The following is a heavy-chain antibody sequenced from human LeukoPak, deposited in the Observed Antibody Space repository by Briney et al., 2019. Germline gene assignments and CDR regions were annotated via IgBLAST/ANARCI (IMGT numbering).Heavy chain of an antibody. V-gene: IGHV3-23*01. CDR3: AKHYCSGGGCDYLDY. Sequence: PGGSLRLSCAASGFTFSSYAMSWVRQAPGKGLEWVSLISDDATYTAYADSVRGRFTISRDNSKSTLYLQMNNVRVDDTAEYYCAKHYCSGGGCDYLDYWGQGTLVTVSS. CDR2: ISDDATYT. J-gene: IGHJ4*02. CDR1: GFTFSSYA. D-gene: IGHD6-19*01.